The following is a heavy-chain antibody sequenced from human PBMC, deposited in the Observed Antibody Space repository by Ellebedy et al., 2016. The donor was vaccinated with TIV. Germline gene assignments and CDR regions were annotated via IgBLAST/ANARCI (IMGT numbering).Heavy chain of an antibody. CDR3: ARGKLWFGPHWYFDL. Sequence: MPSETLSLTCTVSGGSISSYYWSWIRQPPGKGLEWIGYIYYSGSTNYNPSLKSRVTISVDTSKNQFSLKLSSVTAADTAVYYCARGKLWFGPHWYFDLWGRGTLVTVSS. D-gene: IGHD3-10*01. CDR1: GGSISSYY. CDR2: IYYSGST. V-gene: IGHV4-59*12. J-gene: IGHJ2*01.